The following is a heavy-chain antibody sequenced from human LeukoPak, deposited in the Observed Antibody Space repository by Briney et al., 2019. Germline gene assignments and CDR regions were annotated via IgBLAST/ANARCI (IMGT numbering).Heavy chain of an antibody. CDR3: ARDSYGSGSHDY. V-gene: IGHV3-30*07. Sequence: PGRSLRLSCAASGFTFNNYGVHWVRQAPGKGLEWVAVISYDGSYKYYADSVRGRSTISRDNSKNTLYLQMNSLRAEDTAVYYCARDSYGSGSHDYWGQGTLVTVSS. CDR2: ISYDGSYK. D-gene: IGHD3-10*01. CDR1: GFTFNNYG. J-gene: IGHJ4*02.